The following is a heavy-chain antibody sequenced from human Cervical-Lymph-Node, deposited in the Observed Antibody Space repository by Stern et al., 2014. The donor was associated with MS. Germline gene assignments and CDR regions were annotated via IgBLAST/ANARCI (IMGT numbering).Heavy chain of an antibody. D-gene: IGHD6-13*01. Sequence: TLKESGPTLVKPTQTLTLTCTFSGFSLSSSGVGVGWIRQAPGKALEWLALIYWDDDERYSPSLRSRLTITKDTSTNQVVLTMTDMDPEDTGTYYCAREIAAVVPFDYWGQGTRVTVSS. V-gene: IGHV2-5*02. CDR3: AREIAAVVPFDY. CDR2: IYWDDDE. J-gene: IGHJ4*02. CDR1: GFSLSSSGVG.